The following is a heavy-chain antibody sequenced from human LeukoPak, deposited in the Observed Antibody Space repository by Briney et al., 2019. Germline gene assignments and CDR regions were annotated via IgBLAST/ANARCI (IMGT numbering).Heavy chain of an antibody. CDR1: GFTFSSYA. D-gene: IGHD3-22*01. Sequence: TGGSLRLSCAASGFTFSSYAMSWVRQAPGKGLEWVSAISGSGGSTYYADSVKGRFTISRDNSKNTLYLQMNSLRAEDTAVYYCASETYYYGSSSEGDYWGQGTLVTVSS. CDR2: ISGSGGST. J-gene: IGHJ4*02. CDR3: ASETYYYGSSSEGDY. V-gene: IGHV3-23*01.